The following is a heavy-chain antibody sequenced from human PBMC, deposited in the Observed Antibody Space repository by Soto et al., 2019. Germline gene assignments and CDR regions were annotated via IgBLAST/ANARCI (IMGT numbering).Heavy chain of an antibody. CDR1: GASISGSY. CDR2: IYATGTT. D-gene: IGHD1-1*01. V-gene: IGHV4-4*07. Sequence: PSETLSLTCTVSGASISGSYWGWIRKSAGKGLEWIGRIYATGTTDYNPSLKSRVMMSVDTSKEQFSLKLRSVTAADTAVYYCVRDGTKTLREWFDPWGQGISVTVS. CDR3: VRDGTKTLREWFDP. J-gene: IGHJ5*02.